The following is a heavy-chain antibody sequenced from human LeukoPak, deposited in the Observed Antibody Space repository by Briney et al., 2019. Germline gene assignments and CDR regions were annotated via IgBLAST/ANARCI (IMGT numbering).Heavy chain of an antibody. V-gene: IGHV3-30*04. CDR3: ARESIGAFDY. CDR1: GFTFSSYA. Sequence: GGSLRLSCAAPGFTFSSYAMHWVRQAPGKGLEWVAVISYDGSNKYYADSVKSRFTISRDNSKNTLYLQMNSLRAEDTAVYYCARESIGAFDYWGQGTLVTVSS. CDR2: ISYDGSNK. J-gene: IGHJ4*02. D-gene: IGHD3-10*01.